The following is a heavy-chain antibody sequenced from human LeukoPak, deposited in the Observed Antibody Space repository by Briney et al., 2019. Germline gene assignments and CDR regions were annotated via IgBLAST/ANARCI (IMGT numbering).Heavy chain of an antibody. J-gene: IGHJ5*02. CDR2: ISSSSSYI. D-gene: IGHD4-17*01. CDR1: GFTFSSYS. Sequence: GGSLRLSCAASGFTFSSYSMNWVRQAPGKGLEWVSSISSSSSYIYYADSVKGRFTISRDNAKNSLNLQMNSLRAEDTAVYYCARYGDYGDWFDPWGQGTLVTVSS. V-gene: IGHV3-21*01. CDR3: ARYGDYGDWFDP.